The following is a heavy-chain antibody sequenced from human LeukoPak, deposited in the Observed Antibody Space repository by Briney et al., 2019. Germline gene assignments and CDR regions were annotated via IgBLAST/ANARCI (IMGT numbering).Heavy chain of an antibody. V-gene: IGHV1-24*01. J-gene: IGHJ4*02. D-gene: IGHD1-1*01. Sequence: ASVKVSCKVFGNTLTELSMHWVRQAPGEGLESMGGFAPEEGETIYAQQFQGRLTMPEDTSTDIAYMELSRLTSEDTAVYYCTTGRRYQLYDYWGQGTLVTVSS. CDR3: TTGRRYQLYDY. CDR2: FAPEEGET. CDR1: GNTLTELS.